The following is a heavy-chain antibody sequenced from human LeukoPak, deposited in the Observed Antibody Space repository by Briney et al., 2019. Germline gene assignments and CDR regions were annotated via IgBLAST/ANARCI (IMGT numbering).Heavy chain of an antibody. CDR3: ARHRGYHDVLTFDY. CDR2: IYYSGST. D-gene: IGHD4/OR15-4a*01. V-gene: IGHV4-59*08. Sequence: PSETLSLTCTVSGGSISSYYWSWIRQPPGKGLEWIGYIYYSGSTNYNPSLKSRVTISVDTSKNQFSLKLSSVTAADTAVYYCARHRGYHDVLTFDYWGQGTLVTVSS. CDR1: GGSISSYY. J-gene: IGHJ4*02.